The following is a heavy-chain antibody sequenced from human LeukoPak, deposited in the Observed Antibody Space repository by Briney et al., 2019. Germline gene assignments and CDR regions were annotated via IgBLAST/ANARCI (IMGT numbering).Heavy chain of an antibody. V-gene: IGHV4-39*07. Sequence: SETLSLTCTVSGGSISSSSYYWGWIRQPPGKGLEWIGSIYYSGSTNYNPSLKSRVTISVDTSKNQFSLKLSSVTAADTAVYYCAREFWYGSGYGDPPRFDVWGKGTTVTISS. CDR3: AREFWYGSGYGDPPRFDV. CDR1: GGSISSSSYY. CDR2: IYYSGST. J-gene: IGHJ6*04. D-gene: IGHD3-10*01.